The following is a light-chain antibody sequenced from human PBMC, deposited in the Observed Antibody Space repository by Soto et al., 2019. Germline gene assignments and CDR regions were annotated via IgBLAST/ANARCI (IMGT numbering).Light chain of an antibody. J-gene: IGLJ2*01. V-gene: IGLV1-40*01. Sequence: QSVLTQPPSVSGAPGQRVNISCTGSSSNSGAGYDVHWYQQLPGTAPKLLIYGNSNRPSGVPDRFSGSKSGTSASLAITGLQAEDEADYYCQSYDSSLSGNVVFGGGTQLTVL. CDR2: GNS. CDR1: SSNSGAGYD. CDR3: QSYDSSLSGNVV.